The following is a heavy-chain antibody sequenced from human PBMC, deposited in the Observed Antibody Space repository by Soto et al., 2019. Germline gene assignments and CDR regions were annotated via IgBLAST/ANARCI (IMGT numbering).Heavy chain of an antibody. Sequence: QVQIEQWGAGLLKPSETLSLTCAVYGGSFSYDYLSWIRQSPGKGLEWIEEINHSGSTNYNLLLNSRFAISVDTSKHQVSLKLTSVTAADTAVYFCGRRPKAMVVPNFWRQGTLVTVSS. CDR3: GRRPKAMVVPNF. D-gene: IGHD2-21*01. V-gene: IGHV4-34*01. CDR1: GGSFSYDY. CDR2: INHSGST. J-gene: IGHJ1*01.